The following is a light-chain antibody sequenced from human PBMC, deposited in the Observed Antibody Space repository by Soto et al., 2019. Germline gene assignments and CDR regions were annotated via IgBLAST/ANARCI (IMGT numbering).Light chain of an antibody. CDR1: QSVSRN. CDR2: GAS. Sequence: ERVMTQSPATLSLSPGERATLSCRASQSVSRNLAWYQQKPGQAPRLLIYGASTRATGIPARFSGSGSGTEFTLTISSLQSEDFAVYYCQKYNNWPPWTFGQGTKVDI. J-gene: IGKJ1*01. CDR3: QKYNNWPPWT. V-gene: IGKV3-15*01.